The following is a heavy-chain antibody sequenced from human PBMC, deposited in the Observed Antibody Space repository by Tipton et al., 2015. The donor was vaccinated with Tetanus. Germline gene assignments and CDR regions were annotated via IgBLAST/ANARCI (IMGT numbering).Heavy chain of an antibody. CDR3: ARSHGSGGLLWFDS. J-gene: IGHJ5*01. V-gene: IGHV4-30-2*06. CDR1: GGSINNGAYT. D-gene: IGHD3-10*01. CDR2: IFHTGGT. Sequence: TLSLTCTVSGGSINNGAYTWSWIRQSPGKGLEWIGYIFHTGGTYYNPSLKSRVTISVDGPKNQFSLNLKSVTAADTAVYYCARSHGSGGLLWFDSWGQGTLVTFSS.